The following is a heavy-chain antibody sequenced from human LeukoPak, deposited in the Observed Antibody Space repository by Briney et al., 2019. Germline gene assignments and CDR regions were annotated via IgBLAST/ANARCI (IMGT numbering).Heavy chain of an antibody. J-gene: IGHJ5*01. V-gene: IGHV3-23*01. CDR2: ISGSAGTT. CDR1: GFTFSSFA. Sequence: PGGSLRLSCAASGFTFSSFAMSWVRQAPGKGLEWVSSISGSAGTTFYADSVKGRFTISRDNSSNTLYLQMNSLRVEDTAIYYCAKGPVSVTGTGVDSWGQGMLVTVSS. D-gene: IGHD6-19*01. CDR3: AKGPVSVTGTGVDS.